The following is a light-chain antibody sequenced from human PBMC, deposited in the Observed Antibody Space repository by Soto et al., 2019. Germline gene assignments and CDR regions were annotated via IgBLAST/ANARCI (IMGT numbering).Light chain of an antibody. J-gene: IGKJ5*01. Sequence: DIQIAQSPSSLSASVGDSVNITCRASQSISSYLNWYQQKPGKAPKVLIYAASSLQSGVPSRFSGSGSGTDFTLTISSLQPEDFATYYCQQTYSTPSITFGQGTRLEIK. CDR2: AAS. V-gene: IGKV1-39*01. CDR3: QQTYSTPSIT. CDR1: QSISSY.